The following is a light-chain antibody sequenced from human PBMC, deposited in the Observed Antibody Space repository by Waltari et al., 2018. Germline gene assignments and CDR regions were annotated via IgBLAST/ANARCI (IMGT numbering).Light chain of an antibody. CDR3: AAWDDSLSGYV. J-gene: IGLJ1*01. CDR1: SSNIGSNY. V-gene: IGLV1-47*01. Sequence: QSVLTQPPSASGTPGQRVTISCSGSSSNIGSNYVYWYQQLPGTAPKLLSDRNSPRPSGVPDRFSGSKSGTSASLAISGLRSEDEADYYCAAWDDSLSGYVFGTGTKVTVL. CDR2: RNS.